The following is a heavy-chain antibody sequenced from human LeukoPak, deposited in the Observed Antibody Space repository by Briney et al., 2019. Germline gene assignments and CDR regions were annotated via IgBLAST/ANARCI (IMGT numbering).Heavy chain of an antibody. Sequence: SETLSLTCTVSDYSISSGYYWGWIRQFPGKGLEWIGNIYHSGSTYYNPSLKSRVTMSVDTSKNQFSLNVTSVTASDTAVYYCARDVEVTLGSFDYWGQGTLVIVSS. CDR2: IYHSGST. D-gene: IGHD4-11*01. J-gene: IGHJ4*02. CDR1: DYSISSGYY. CDR3: ARDVEVTLGSFDY. V-gene: IGHV4-38-2*02.